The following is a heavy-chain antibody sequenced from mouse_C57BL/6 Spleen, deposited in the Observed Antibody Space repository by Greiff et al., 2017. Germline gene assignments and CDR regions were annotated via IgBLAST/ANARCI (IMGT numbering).Heavy chain of an antibody. CDR3: ARAPTGTLFDY. Sequence: EVKLMESEGGLVQPGSSMKLSCTASGFTFSDYYMAWVRQVPEKGLEWVANINYDGSSTYYLDSLKSRFIISRDNAKNILYLQMSSLKSDDTATYYCARAPTGTLFDYWGQGTTLTVSS. V-gene: IGHV5-16*01. D-gene: IGHD4-1*01. CDR2: INYDGSST. J-gene: IGHJ2*01. CDR1: GFTFSDYY.